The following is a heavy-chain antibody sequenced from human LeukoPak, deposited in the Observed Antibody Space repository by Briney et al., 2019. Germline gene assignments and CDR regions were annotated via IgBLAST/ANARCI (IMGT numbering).Heavy chain of an antibody. J-gene: IGHJ4*02. D-gene: IGHD2-21*02. Sequence: GGSLRLSCAASGFTFSSYAMSWVRQAPGKGLEWVSVISGSGASTYYADSMKGRLTISRDNSKNTLYLQINSLRAEDTAVYYCAKESCGDDCFKGSDYLGQGTLVTVSS. CDR3: AKESCGDDCFKGSDY. V-gene: IGHV3-23*01. CDR1: GFTFSSYA. CDR2: ISGSGAST.